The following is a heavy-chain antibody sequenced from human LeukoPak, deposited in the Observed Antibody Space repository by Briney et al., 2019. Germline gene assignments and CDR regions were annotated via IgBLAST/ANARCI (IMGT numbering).Heavy chain of an antibody. D-gene: IGHD3-22*01. CDR2: ISGSGGST. V-gene: IGHV3-23*01. CDR3: ARGYDSSGYYHDY. CDR1: GFTFSSYA. Sequence: GGSLRLSCAASGFTFSSYAMSWVRQAPGKGLEWVSAISGSGGSTYYADSVKGRFTISRDNSKNTLYLQMNSLRAEDTAVYYCARGYDSSGYYHDYWGQGTLVTVSS. J-gene: IGHJ4*02.